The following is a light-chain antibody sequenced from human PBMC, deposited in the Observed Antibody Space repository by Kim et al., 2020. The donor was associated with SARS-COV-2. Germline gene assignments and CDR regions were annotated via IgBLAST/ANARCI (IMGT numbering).Light chain of an antibody. CDR1: QSISSW. Sequence: DIQMTQSPSTLSASVGDRVTITCRASQSISSWLAWYQQKAGKAPKLLIYKASSLESGVPSRFSGSGSGTEFTLTISSLQPDDFATYYCHQYNSYSPKPFGPGTKVDIK. J-gene: IGKJ1*01. CDR3: HQYNSYSPKP. CDR2: KAS. V-gene: IGKV1-5*03.